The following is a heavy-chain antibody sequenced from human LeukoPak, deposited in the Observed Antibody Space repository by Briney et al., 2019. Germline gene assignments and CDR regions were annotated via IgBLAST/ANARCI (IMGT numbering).Heavy chain of an antibody. D-gene: IGHD3-22*01. CDR1: GFTFSSYA. CDR2: ISYDGSNK. J-gene: IGHJ4*02. Sequence: GGSLRLSCAASGFTFSSYAMHWVRQAPGKGLEWVAVISYDGSNKYYADSVKGRLTISRDNSKNTLYLQMNSLRAEDTAVYYCARDLYDSSGPIAGYWGQGTLVTVSS. CDR3: ARDLYDSSGPIAGY. V-gene: IGHV3-30*04.